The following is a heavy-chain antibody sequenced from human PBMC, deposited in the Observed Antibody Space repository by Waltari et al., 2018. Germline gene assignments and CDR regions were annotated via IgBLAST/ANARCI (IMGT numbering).Heavy chain of an antibody. D-gene: IGHD6-6*01. CDR2: INHSGST. V-gene: IGHV4-34*01. J-gene: IGHJ4*02. CDR3: ARHLWGIAARREGFDY. Sequence: QVQLQQWGAGLLKPSETLSLTCAVYGGSFSGYYWSWLRQPPAQGLEWIGEINHSGSTNYNPSLKSRVTISVDTSKNQFSLKLSSVTAADTAVYYCARHLWGIAARREGFDYWGQGTLVTVSS. CDR1: GGSFSGYY.